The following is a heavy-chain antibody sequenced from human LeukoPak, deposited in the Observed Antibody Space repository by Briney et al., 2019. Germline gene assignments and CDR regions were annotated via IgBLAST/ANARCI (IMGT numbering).Heavy chain of an antibody. CDR1: GGTFSSYA. Sequence: SVKVSCKASGGTFSSYAISWVRQAPGQGLEWMGGIIPIFGTANYAQKFQGRVTITTDESTSTAYMELSSLRSEDTAVYYCARGTPPPYGGNLDYWGQGTLVTVSS. CDR3: ARGTPPPYGGNLDY. J-gene: IGHJ4*02. D-gene: IGHD4-23*01. CDR2: IIPIFGTA. V-gene: IGHV1-69*05.